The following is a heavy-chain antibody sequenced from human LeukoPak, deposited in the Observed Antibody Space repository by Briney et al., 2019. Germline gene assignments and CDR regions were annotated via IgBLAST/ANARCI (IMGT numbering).Heavy chain of an antibody. CDR1: GGSISSYY. V-gene: IGHV4-59*08. J-gene: IGHJ4*02. CDR3: VRHVNIGFDH. Sequence: SETLSLTCTVSGGSISSYYWSWIRQPPGKGLEWIGYIYYSGSTNYNPSLKSRVTISVDTSKNQFSLQLNSVTPEDTAVYYCVRHVNIGFDHWGQGTLVTVSS. D-gene: IGHD2/OR15-2a*01. CDR2: IYYSGST.